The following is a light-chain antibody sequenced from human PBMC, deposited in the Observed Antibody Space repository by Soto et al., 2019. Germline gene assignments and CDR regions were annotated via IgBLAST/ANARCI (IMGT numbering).Light chain of an antibody. V-gene: IGKV3-11*01. CDR3: QQRSNWLT. CDR2: DAS. Sequence: EIVLTQSPATLSLSPGERATLSCRASQSVSSYLAWYQQKPGQAPRLLIYDASNRATGIPARFSGSGSGTDFTLTISSLEPEDFAVSYCQQRSNWLTFGGGTKVEMK. J-gene: IGKJ4*01. CDR1: QSVSSY.